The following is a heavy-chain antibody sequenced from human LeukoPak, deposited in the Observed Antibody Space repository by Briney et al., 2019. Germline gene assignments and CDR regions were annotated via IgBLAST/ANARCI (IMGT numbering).Heavy chain of an antibody. CDR2: IYNSGST. CDR1: GFTVGYNY. V-gene: IGHV3-53*01. J-gene: IGHJ4*02. Sequence: GGSLRLSCAASGFTVGYNYMTWVRQAPGKGLEWVAAIYNSGSTYYADSVKGRFTISRDNSKNTLYLQMNSLRAEDTAVYYCAKTGGDYGDYVTLYFDYWGQGTLVTVSS. D-gene: IGHD4-17*01. CDR3: AKTGGDYGDYVTLYFDY.